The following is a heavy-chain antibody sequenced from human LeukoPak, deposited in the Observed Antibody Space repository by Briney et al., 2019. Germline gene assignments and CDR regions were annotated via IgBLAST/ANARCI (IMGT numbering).Heavy chain of an antibody. D-gene: IGHD1-26*01. CDR2: IKSKADGGTT. CDR1: GFSFSSAW. CDR3: TADRGSGSDY. Sequence: GGSLRLSCAASGFSFSSAWMSCVRQAPGKGLEWIGRIKSKADGGTTDYAAPVKGRFTISRDDSKDRLYLQMNSLKTEDTAVYYCTADRGSGSDYWGQGTLVTVSS. V-gene: IGHV3-15*01. J-gene: IGHJ4*02.